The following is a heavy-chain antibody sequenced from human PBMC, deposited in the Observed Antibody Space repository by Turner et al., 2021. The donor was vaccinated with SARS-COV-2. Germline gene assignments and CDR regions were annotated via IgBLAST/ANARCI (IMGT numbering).Heavy chain of an antibody. V-gene: IGHV3-30*18. J-gene: IGHJ4*02. D-gene: IGHD2-15*01. CDR1: GFTFSSYG. CDR3: AKMGGLYCSGGNCYSGRLDY. Sequence: QVQLVESGGGVVQPGRSLRLSCAASGFTFSSYGMHWVRQAPGKGLEWGAVISYDGSNKYYADSVKGRFTISRDNSKNTLYLQMNSLRAEDTAVYYCAKMGGLYCSGGNCYSGRLDYWGQGTLVTVSS. CDR2: ISYDGSNK.